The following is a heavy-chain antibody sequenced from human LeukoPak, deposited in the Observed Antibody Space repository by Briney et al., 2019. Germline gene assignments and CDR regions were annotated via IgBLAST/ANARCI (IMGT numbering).Heavy chain of an antibody. CDR2: IIQSGGT. J-gene: IGHJ4*02. CDR1: GGSFSDYY. D-gene: IGHD5-24*01. Sequence: SSETLSLTCAVYGGSFSDYYWSWIRQAPGKGLEWIGEIIQSGGTNYNPSLKSRATISIDTSKNQFSLKLSSVTAADTAVYSCARGNRAGYNFDYWGQGALVTVSS. CDR3: ARGNRAGYNFDY. V-gene: IGHV4-34*01.